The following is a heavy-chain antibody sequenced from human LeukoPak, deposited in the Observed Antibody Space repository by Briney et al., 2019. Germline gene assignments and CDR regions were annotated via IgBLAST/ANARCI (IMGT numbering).Heavy chain of an antibody. Sequence: KPGRSLRLSCVASGFTFTTYSMNWVRLAPGKGLEWVSSISTTGDFIHYADSVKGRFTISRDNAKNSLYLQMNSLIAEDTAVYFCTRAGYSSGFDSWGQGTLVTVSS. J-gene: IGHJ5*01. V-gene: IGHV3-21*01. CDR1: GFTFTTYS. D-gene: IGHD6-19*01. CDR3: TRAGYSSGFDS. CDR2: ISTTGDFI.